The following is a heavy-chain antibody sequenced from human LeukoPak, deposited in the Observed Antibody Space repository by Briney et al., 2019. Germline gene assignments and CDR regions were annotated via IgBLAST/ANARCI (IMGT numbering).Heavy chain of an antibody. Sequence: GGSLRLSCAASGFTFSSYAMSWVRQAPGKGLEWVSSISSSSSYIYYADSVKGRFTISRDNAKNSLYLQMNSLRAEDTAVYYCARGASIRTNHYYMDVWGKGTTVTVSS. V-gene: IGHV3-21*04. CDR1: GFTFSSYA. CDR3: ARGASIRTNHYYMDV. D-gene: IGHD1-1*01. CDR2: ISSSSSYI. J-gene: IGHJ6*03.